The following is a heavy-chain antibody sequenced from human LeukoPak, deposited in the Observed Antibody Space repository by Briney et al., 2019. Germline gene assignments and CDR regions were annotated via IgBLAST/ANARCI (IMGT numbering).Heavy chain of an antibody. CDR2: IIPIFGTA. CDR3: ARDASRDYYDSSGYYP. Sequence: ASVKVSCKASGGTFSSYAISWVRQAPGQGLEWMGGIIPIFGTANYAQKFQGRVTITADESTSTAYMELSSLRSEDTAVYYCARDASRDYYDSSGYYPWGQGTLVTVSS. V-gene: IGHV1-69*13. J-gene: IGHJ5*02. CDR1: GGTFSSYA. D-gene: IGHD3-22*01.